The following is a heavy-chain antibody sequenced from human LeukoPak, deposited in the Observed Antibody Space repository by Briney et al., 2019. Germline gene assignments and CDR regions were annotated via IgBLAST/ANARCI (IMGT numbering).Heavy chain of an antibody. Sequence: SETLSLTCTVSGGSISSGGYYWSWIRQHPGKGLEWIGYIYYSGSTYYNPSLKSRVTISVDTSKNQFSLKLSSVTAADTAVYYCARARDNVVPAAILDYWGQGTLVTVSS. CDR1: GGSISSGGYY. J-gene: IGHJ4*02. CDR3: ARARDNVVPAAILDY. D-gene: IGHD2-2*01. V-gene: IGHV4-31*03. CDR2: IYYSGST.